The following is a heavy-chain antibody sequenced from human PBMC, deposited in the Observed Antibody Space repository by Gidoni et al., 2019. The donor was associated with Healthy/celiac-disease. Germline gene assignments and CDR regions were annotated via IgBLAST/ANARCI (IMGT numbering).Heavy chain of an antibody. D-gene: IGHD6-19*01. CDR2: INPSGGST. J-gene: IGHJ4*02. V-gene: IGHV1-46*01. Sequence: QLQLVQSGAEVKKPGASVKVPCMSSGYTFTSYYMHCVRQAAGQGLESMGIINPSGGSTSYAQKFQGRVTMTRDTSTSTVYMELSSLRSEGTAVYYCARGPLQYSSGITRFDYWGQGTLVTVSS. CDR1: GYTFTSYY. CDR3: ARGPLQYSSGITRFDY.